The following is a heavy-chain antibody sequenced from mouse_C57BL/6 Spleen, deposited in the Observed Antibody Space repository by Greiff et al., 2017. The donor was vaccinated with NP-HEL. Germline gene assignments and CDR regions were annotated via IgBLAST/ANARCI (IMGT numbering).Heavy chain of an antibody. D-gene: IGHD2-3*01. Sequence: VQLQQSGAELVKPGASVKLSCTASGFNIKDYYMHWVKQRTEQGLEWIGRIDPEDGETKSAPKFQGKATITADTSSNTAYLQLSSLTSEDTAVYYCARYDGYYGWYFDVWGTGTTVTVSS. J-gene: IGHJ1*03. CDR1: GFNIKDYY. V-gene: IGHV14-2*01. CDR2: IDPEDGET. CDR3: ARYDGYYGWYFDV.